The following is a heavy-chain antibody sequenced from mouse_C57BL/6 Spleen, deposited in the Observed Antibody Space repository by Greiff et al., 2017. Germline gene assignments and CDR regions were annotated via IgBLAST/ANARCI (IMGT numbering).Heavy chain of an antibody. V-gene: IGHV1-72*01. CDR1: GYTFTSYW. Sequence: VQLQQSGAELVKPGASVKLSCKASGYTFTSYWMHWVKQRPGRGLEWIGRIDPNSGGTKYNEKFKSKATLTVDKPSSTAYMQLSSLTSEDSAVYYCARDSGSSYGYFDDWGQGTTRTVSS. J-gene: IGHJ2*01. D-gene: IGHD1-1*01. CDR3: ARDSGSSYGYFDD. CDR2: IDPNSGGT.